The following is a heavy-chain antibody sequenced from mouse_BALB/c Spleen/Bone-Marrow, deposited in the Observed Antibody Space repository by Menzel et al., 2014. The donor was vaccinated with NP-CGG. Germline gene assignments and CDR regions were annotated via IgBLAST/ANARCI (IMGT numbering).Heavy chain of an antibody. CDR2: IYPGDGDT. Sequence: QVQLQQSGAELVRPGSSVKISCKASGYAFSSRWMNWVKQRPGQGLEWIGQIYPGDGDTNYNGKFKGKATLTADKSSSTAYMQLSSLTSEDSAVYFCARRGYYYGSSYVDYWGQGTTRTVSS. V-gene: IGHV1-80*01. CDR1: GYAFSSRW. CDR3: ARRGYYYGSSYVDY. J-gene: IGHJ2*01. D-gene: IGHD1-1*01.